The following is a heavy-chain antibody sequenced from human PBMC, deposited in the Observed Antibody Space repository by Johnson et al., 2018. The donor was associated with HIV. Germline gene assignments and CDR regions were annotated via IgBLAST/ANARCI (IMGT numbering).Heavy chain of an antibody. D-gene: IGHD2-15*01. V-gene: IGHV3-30-3*01. J-gene: IGHJ3*02. CDR3: AREEGGSRPFDI. CDR2: LSYDGSNT. Sequence: QVQLVESGGGVVQPGRSQRLSCAASGFTFSSYAMNWVRQAPGKGLEWVAVLSYDGSNTYYADSVKGRFTISRDNSKNTLYLQMNSLRAEDTAVYYCAREEGGSRPFDIWGQGTMVTVSS. CDR1: GFTFSSYA.